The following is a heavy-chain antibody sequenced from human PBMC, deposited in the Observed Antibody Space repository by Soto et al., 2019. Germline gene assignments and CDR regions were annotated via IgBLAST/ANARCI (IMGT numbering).Heavy chain of an antibody. J-gene: IGHJ5*02. CDR3: AKDAVPYNGKWDWFDP. CDR2: IGDVGTDR. Sequence: DVQLLESGGGLVQPGGSLRLSCAASGFTFSDYAMTWVRQAPGKGPEWVSSIGDVGTDRYYADSVKGQFTISRDNSKNTLFLQMSSLRSDDTAVYYCAKDAVPYNGKWDWFDPWGQGTLVTVSS. CDR1: GFTFSDYA. V-gene: IGHV3-23*01. D-gene: IGHD1-20*01.